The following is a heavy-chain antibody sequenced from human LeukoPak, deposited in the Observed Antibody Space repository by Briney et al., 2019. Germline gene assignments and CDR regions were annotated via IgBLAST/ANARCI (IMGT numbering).Heavy chain of an antibody. CDR3: ARAVFFPSTXPHFDY. D-gene: IGHD3-3*01. J-gene: IGHJ4*02. CDR1: GGSISSYY. Sequence: SETLSLTCTVSGGSISSYYWSWIRQPPGKGLEWIGSIYYSGSTNYNPSLKSRVTISVDTSKNQFSLKLSSVIAADTAVYYCARAVFFPSTXPHFDYWGQGTLVTVSS. V-gene: IGHV4-59*01. CDR2: IYYSGST.